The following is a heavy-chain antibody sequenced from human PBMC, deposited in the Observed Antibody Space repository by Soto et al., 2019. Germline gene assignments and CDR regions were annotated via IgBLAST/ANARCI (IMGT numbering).Heavy chain of an antibody. V-gene: IGHV1-69*01. CDR3: ACNWGNSLKNCLDP. Sequence: QVQLVQSGPEVRVPGSSVKVSCKASAGTFPHYALSWVRQAPGQGLEWIGGIIPVLATTTYAQKFQGRVSIIADESKNTGYMELSSLRSEDTAVYYCACNWGNSLKNCLDPWGQGTLVTVSS. D-gene: IGHD7-27*01. CDR1: AGTFPHYA. CDR2: IIPVLATT. J-gene: IGHJ5*02.